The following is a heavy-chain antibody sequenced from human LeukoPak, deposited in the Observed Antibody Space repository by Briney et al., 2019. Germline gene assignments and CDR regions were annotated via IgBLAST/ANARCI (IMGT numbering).Heavy chain of an antibody. CDR3: ARHWHGIDY. CDR1: GVSISSGDYY. D-gene: IGHD1-1*01. V-gene: IGHV4-30-4*01. J-gene: IGHJ4*02. Sequence: SETLSLTCTVSGVSISSGDYYWSWVRQPPGKGLEWIGCIYGSGITSYNPSLKSRVTISEDTSTNQFSLTLSSVTAADTAVYYCARHWHGIDYWGQGSLVTVSS. CDR2: IYGSGIT.